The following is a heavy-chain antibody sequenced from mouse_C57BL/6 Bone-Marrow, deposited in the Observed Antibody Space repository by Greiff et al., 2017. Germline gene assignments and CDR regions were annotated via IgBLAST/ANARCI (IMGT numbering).Heavy chain of an antibody. V-gene: IGHV5-16*01. CDR2: ITYDGSST. J-gene: IGHJ4*01. CDR3: ARERSTTVDYYAMDY. D-gene: IGHD1-1*01. Sequence: EVMLVESEGGLVQPGSSMKLSCTASGFTFSDYYMAWVRQVPEKGLEWVANITYDGSSTYYLDSLKSRFIISRDNAKNILYLQMGSMKSEDTATYYCARERSTTVDYYAMDYWGQGTSVTVSS. CDR1: GFTFSDYY.